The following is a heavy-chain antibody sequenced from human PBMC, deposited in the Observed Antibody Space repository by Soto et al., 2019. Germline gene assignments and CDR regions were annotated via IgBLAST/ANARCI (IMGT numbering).Heavy chain of an antibody. CDR1: GCTFSSYT. CDR3: ARGGGGSYSGDY. J-gene: IGHJ4*02. D-gene: IGHD1-26*01. Sequence: QVQLVQSGAEVKKPGSSVKVSCKASGCTFSSYTISWVRQAPGQGLEWMGRIIPILGIANYAQKFQGRVTITADKSTSTAYMELSSLRSDDTAVYYCARGGGGSYSGDYWVQGTLVTVAS. V-gene: IGHV1-69*02. CDR2: IIPILGIA.